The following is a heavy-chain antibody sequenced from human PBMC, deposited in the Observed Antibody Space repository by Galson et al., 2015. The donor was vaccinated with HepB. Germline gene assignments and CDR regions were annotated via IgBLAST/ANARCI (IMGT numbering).Heavy chain of an antibody. Sequence: SLRLSCAASGFTFSSYAMSWVRQAPGKGLEWVSAISGSGGSTYYADSVKGRFTISRDNSKNTLYLQMNSLRAEDTAEYHCAKLPLVGATVLYGMDVWGQGTTVTVSS. CDR3: AKLPLVGATVLYGMDV. CDR1: GFTFSSYA. J-gene: IGHJ6*02. V-gene: IGHV3-23*01. CDR2: ISGSGGST. D-gene: IGHD1-26*01.